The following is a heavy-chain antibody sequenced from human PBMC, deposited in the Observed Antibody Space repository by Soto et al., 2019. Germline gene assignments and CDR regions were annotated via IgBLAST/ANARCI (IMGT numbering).Heavy chain of an antibody. CDR3: ARDLREATIGFDP. CDR1: GGSISSGGYY. D-gene: IGHD5-12*01. J-gene: IGHJ5*02. CDR2: IYYSGST. Sequence: QVQLQESGPGLVKPSQTLSLTCTVSGGSISSGGYYWSWIRQHPGKGLEWIGYIYYSGSTYYNPSLKSRGTRSVDTSKNQFSLKLSSVTAADTAVYYCARDLREATIGFDPWGQGTLVTVSS. V-gene: IGHV4-31*03.